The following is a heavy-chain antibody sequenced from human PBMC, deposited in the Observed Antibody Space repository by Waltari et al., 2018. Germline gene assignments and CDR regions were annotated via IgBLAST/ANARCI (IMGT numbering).Heavy chain of an antibody. V-gene: IGHV4-38-2*01. CDR2: IYHSGST. CDR1: GYSISSGYY. D-gene: IGHD6-19*01. CDR3: ARLYSSGWYWFDP. J-gene: IGHJ5*02. Sequence: QVQLQESGPGLVKPSETLSLTCAVSGYSISSGYYWGWIRQPPGKGLEWIGSIYHSGSTYDTPSLKSRVTISVDTSKNQCSLKLSSVTAADTAGYYCARLYSSGWYWFDPWGQGTLVTVSS.